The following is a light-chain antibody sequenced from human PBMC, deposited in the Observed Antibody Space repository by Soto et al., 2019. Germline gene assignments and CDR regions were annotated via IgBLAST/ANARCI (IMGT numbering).Light chain of an antibody. V-gene: IGKV3-20*01. CDR1: QTVNRNY. CDR3: QQYDDSPLP. J-gene: IGKJ4*01. Sequence: EIVLTQSPGTLSLCQGERATLSCRASQTVNRNYLGWYQQKPGQAPRFLIHSASDRATGTPDRFSGSGSGTDFTLTISRLEPEDFAVYYCQQYDDSPLPFGGGAKVDI. CDR2: SAS.